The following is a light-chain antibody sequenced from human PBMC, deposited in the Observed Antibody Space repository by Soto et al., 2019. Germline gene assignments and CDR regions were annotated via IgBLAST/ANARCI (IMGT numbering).Light chain of an antibody. CDR3: QQYDHLPPFT. CDR1: QDISNY. Sequence: DIQMTQSPSSLSASVGDRVTITCQASQDISNYLNWYQQKPGKAPKLLIYDASNLDTGVTSRFSGSGSGTAFTFTISSLQPEDIATYYCQQYDHLPPFTFGPGTKVDIK. V-gene: IGKV1-33*01. J-gene: IGKJ3*01. CDR2: DAS.